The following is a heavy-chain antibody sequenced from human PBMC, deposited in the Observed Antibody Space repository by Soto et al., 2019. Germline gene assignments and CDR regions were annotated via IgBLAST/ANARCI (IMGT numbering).Heavy chain of an antibody. CDR3: AHHSSSWYGGVYYFDY. CDR1: GFSLSTSGVG. V-gene: IGHV2-5*02. D-gene: IGHD6-13*01. J-gene: IGHJ4*02. Sequence: QITLKESGPTLVKPTQTLTLTCTFSGFSLSTSGVGVGWIRQPPGKALEWLALIYWDDDKRYSPSLKSRLTITXXPXKXXVVLTMTNMDPVDTATYYCAHHSSSWYGGVYYFDYWGQGTLVTVSS. CDR2: IYWDDDK.